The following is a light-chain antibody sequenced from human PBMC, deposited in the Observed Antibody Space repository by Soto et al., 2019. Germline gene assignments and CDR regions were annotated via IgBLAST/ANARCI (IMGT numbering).Light chain of an antibody. J-gene: IGKJ2*02. CDR3: QQSYSNPRT. CDR2: AAS. CDR1: ESISNY. V-gene: IGKV1-39*01. Sequence: DIQMTQSPSSLSASVGDRVTITCRASESISNYLNWYQQTPGKAPKLLISAASSLQSGVPSRFSGSGTGTDFTLTISNLHPEDFATYYCQQSYSNPRTFGQGTKLEI.